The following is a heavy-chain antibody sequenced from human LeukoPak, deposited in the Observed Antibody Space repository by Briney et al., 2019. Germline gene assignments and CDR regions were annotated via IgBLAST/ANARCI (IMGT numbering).Heavy chain of an antibody. V-gene: IGHV1-2*02. CDR3: AREGLCSGGSCYWGVDY. CDR1: GYTFTGYY. Sequence: ASVKVSCKASGYTFTGYYMHWVRQAPGQGLEWMGWINPNSGGTNYAQKLQGRVTTTTDTSTSTAYMELRSLRSDDTAVYYCAREGLCSGGSCYWGVDYWGQGTLVTVSS. J-gene: IGHJ4*02. D-gene: IGHD2-15*01. CDR2: INPNSGGT.